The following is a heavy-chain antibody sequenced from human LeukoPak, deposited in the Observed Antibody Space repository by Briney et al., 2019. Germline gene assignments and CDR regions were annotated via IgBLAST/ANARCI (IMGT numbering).Heavy chain of an antibody. J-gene: IGHJ4*02. D-gene: IGHD3-10*01. CDR3: ARGTPRGHFDY. V-gene: IGHV3-48*02. CDR2: INSGSTTY. CDR1: GFTLSSYG. Sequence: GGSPRVSCAASGFTLSSYGVYWVRQAPGKGLEWVSYINSGSTTYYYGDSVKGRFTISRDNAQNSLYLQMNSLRDEDTAVYYCARGTPRGHFDYWGAGEPGSVSS.